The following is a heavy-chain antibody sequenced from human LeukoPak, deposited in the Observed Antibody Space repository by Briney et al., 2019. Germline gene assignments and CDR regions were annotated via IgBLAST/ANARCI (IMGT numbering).Heavy chain of an antibody. Sequence: PGGSLRLSCAASGFTFSGYDMNCVRQAPGKGLEWVSSISGSSSYIYYADSMKGRFTISRDNGKKSLYLQMNSLRAEDTAVYYCARRAGAYSHPYDYWGQGTLVTVSS. D-gene: IGHD4/OR15-4a*01. CDR3: ARRAGAYSHPYDY. CDR1: GFTFSGYD. CDR2: ISGSSSYI. V-gene: IGHV3-21*04. J-gene: IGHJ4*02.